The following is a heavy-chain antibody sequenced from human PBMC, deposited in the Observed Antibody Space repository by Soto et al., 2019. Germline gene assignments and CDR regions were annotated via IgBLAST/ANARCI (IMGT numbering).Heavy chain of an antibody. CDR3: ARVPPVLFVLMVYGPPSYFDY. V-gene: IGHV1-3*01. CDR1: GYTFTSYA. J-gene: IGHJ4*02. Sequence: ASVKVSCKASGYTFTSYAMHWVRQAPGQRLEWMGWINAGNGNTKYSQKFQGRVTITRDTSASTAYMELSSLRSEDTAVYYCARVPPVLFVLMVYGPPSYFDYWGKEPLVTVSS. D-gene: IGHD2-8*01. CDR2: INAGNGNT.